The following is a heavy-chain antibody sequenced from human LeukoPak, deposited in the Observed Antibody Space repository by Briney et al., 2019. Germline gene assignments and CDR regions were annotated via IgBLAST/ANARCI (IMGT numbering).Heavy chain of an antibody. CDR1: GGSLNSYY. Sequence: SETLSLTCTVSGGSLNSYYWSWTRQPAGKGLEWIGRIYTSGGTNYNPSLKSRVTMSVDTSKNQFSLKLSSVTAADTAVYYCARAVYSSNWYAFDYWGQGALVTVSS. D-gene: IGHD6-13*01. CDR2: IYTSGGT. V-gene: IGHV4-4*07. J-gene: IGHJ4*02. CDR3: ARAVYSSNWYAFDY.